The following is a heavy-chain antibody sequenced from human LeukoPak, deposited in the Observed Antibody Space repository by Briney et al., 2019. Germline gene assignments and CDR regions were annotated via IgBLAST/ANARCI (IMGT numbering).Heavy chain of an antibody. CDR3: ARQNHRLELPFDY. CDR2: IYPGDSDT. Sequence: GESLKISCKGSGYIFTSYWIAWVRQMPGKGLEWMGIIYPGDSDTRYSPSFQGQVTISADKSISTAYLQWSSLKASDTAMYYCARQNHRLELPFDYWGQGTLVTVSS. CDR1: GYIFTSYW. D-gene: IGHD1-7*01. J-gene: IGHJ4*02. V-gene: IGHV5-51*01.